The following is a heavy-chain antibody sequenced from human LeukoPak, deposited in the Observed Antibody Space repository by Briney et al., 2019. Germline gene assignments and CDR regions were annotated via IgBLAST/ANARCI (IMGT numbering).Heavy chain of an antibody. Sequence: SETLSLTCTVSGGSISSYYWSWIRQPAGKGLEWIGRIYNGGSTKYNPSLKSRVTISVDTSKDQFSLQLSSVTAADTAVYYCASGAAAGPDAFDIWGQGTKVTVSS. CDR1: GGSISSYY. V-gene: IGHV4-4*07. J-gene: IGHJ3*02. CDR3: ASGAAAGPDAFDI. D-gene: IGHD6-13*01. CDR2: IYNGGST.